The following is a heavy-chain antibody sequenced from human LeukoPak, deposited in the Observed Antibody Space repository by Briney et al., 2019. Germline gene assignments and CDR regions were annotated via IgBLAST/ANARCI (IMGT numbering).Heavy chain of an antibody. V-gene: IGHV3-23*01. Sequence: GGSLRLSCSASGFTFGSYAMHWVRQAPGKGLEWVSAISGSGGSTYYADSVKGRFTISRDNSKNTLYLQMNSLRAEDTAVYYCAKDVDTAMVNPTFDYWGQGTLVTVSS. D-gene: IGHD5-18*01. CDR1: GFTFGSYA. CDR2: ISGSGGST. CDR3: AKDVDTAMVNPTFDY. J-gene: IGHJ4*02.